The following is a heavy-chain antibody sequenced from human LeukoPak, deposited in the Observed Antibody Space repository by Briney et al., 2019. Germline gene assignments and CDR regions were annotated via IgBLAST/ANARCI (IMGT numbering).Heavy chain of an antibody. Sequence: PGRSLRLSCAASGFNSGDYAMHWVRQTPGKGLEWVSGISWHGNIMAYADSVKGRFIISRDNANNSLFLQMNSLRGEDTALYYCVKGRTPVGPPGNWGQGTLVTVSS. CDR3: VKGRTPVGPPGN. CDR2: ISWHGNIM. J-gene: IGHJ4*02. V-gene: IGHV3-9*02. CDR1: GFNSGDYA. D-gene: IGHD1-1*01.